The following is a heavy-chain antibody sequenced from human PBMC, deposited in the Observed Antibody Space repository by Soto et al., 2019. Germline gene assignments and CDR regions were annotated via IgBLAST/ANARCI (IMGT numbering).Heavy chain of an antibody. CDR2: ISWNSGSI. J-gene: IGHJ6*04. CDR3: AKGEGLIAAAGTVPYYNSSGRAV. CDR1: GVTFDDYA. Sequence: GGSLELSCAACGVTFDDYAMHWVRQAPGKGLEWVSGISWNSGSIGYADSVKGRFTISRENAKNSLYLQMNSLRAEDTALYYCAKGEGLIAAAGTVPYYNSSGRAVWGKGTTVPVS. V-gene: IGHV3-9*01. D-gene: IGHD6-13*01.